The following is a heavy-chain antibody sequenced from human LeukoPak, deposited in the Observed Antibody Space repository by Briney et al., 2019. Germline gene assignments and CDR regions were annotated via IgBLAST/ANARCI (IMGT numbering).Heavy chain of an antibody. CDR3: GKRGHFYGSTDPYYIDY. CDR2: ISSGSSYI. CDR1: GFTFSTYS. J-gene: IGHJ4*02. V-gene: IGHV3-21*01. D-gene: IGHD3-10*01. Sequence: GGSLRLSCAASGFTFSTYSMNWVRQAPGKGLEWVSSISSGSSYIYYADSVKGRFTISRDNSKNTLYLQINSLRGEDTAVYYCGKRGHFYGSTDPYYIDYWGQGILVTVSS.